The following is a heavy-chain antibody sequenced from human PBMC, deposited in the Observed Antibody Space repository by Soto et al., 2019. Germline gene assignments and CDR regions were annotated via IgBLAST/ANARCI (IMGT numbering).Heavy chain of an antibody. D-gene: IGHD3-16*01. CDR3: ARGGEFYVLDV. J-gene: IGHJ6*02. V-gene: IGHV4-4*07. Sequence: QVQLQESGPGLVKPSETLSLTCTVSGGSISGYYWTWNRQPAGKGLEWIGRKHTGGTTNYNPSLKRRVTMSIDTSTNQFSPNLSSVTAADTAVYYCARGGEFYVLDVWGQGTTVAVSS. CDR2: KHTGGTT. CDR1: GGSISGYY.